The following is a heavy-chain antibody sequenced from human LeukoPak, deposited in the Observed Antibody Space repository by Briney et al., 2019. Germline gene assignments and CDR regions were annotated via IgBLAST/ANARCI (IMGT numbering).Heavy chain of an antibody. CDR2: ISAYNGNT. Sequence: ASVKVSCKASGYTFTSYGISWVRQAPGQGLEWMGWISAYNGNTNYAQKLQGRVTMTTDTSTSTAYMELRSLRSDDTAVYYCARAPSIAAAGKLDAWGQGTTVTVSS. D-gene: IGHD6-13*01. CDR3: ARAPSIAAAGKLDA. J-gene: IGHJ6*02. CDR1: GYTFTSYG. V-gene: IGHV1-18*01.